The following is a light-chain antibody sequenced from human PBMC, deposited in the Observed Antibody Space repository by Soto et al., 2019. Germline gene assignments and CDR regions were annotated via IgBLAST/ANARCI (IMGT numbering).Light chain of an antibody. J-gene: IGKJ1*01. CDR3: QQYDSIPRT. V-gene: IGKV3-20*01. CDR2: GAS. Sequence: EIVLTQSPGTLSLSPGERATLSCRASQSVSSSRFAWYQQKPGQAPRLLIYGASIRATDIPDRFSGSGSGTDVTLTISGLEPEDFAVYFCQQYDSIPRTFGQGTNVEIK. CDR1: QSVSSSR.